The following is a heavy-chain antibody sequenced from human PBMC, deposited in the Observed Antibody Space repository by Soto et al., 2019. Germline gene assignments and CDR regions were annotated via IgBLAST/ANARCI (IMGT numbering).Heavy chain of an antibody. CDR2: ISSSSTYI. Sequence: EVQLVESGGGLVKPGGSLRLSCAASGFTFSSYSMNWVRQAPGKGLEWVSSISSSSTYIYYADSVQGRFTISRDNAKNSLHLQMNSLSAENTAVYYCASQTSGYYYYGMDVWGQGTTVTVSS. V-gene: IGHV3-21*01. CDR1: GFTFSSYS. J-gene: IGHJ6*02. CDR3: ASQTSGYYYYGMDV.